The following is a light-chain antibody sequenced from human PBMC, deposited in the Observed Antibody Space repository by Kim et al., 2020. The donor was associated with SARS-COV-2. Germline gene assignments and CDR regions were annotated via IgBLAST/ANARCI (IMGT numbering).Light chain of an antibody. CDR3: GTWDSSLSTWV. V-gene: IGLV1-51*01. J-gene: IGLJ3*02. CDR2: DIN. CDR1: SSNIGNNY. Sequence: GQKVPISCSGSSSNIGNNYVSWYQQLPGTAPKLLIYDINKRPSGIPDRFSGSKSGTSATLGITGLQTGDEADYYCGTWDSSLSTWVFGGGTQLTVL.